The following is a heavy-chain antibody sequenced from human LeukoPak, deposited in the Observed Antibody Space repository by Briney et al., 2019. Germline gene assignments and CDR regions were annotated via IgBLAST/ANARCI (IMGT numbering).Heavy chain of an antibody. J-gene: IGHJ4*02. CDR1: GGSISSSTYY. CDR2: IYYSGST. Sequence: PSETLSLTCTVSGGSISSSTYYWGWIRQPPGKGLEWIAIIYYSGSTDYNPSLKSRVTVSVDTSKNQFSLKLSSVTAADTAVYYCARQFDYWGQGTLVTVSS. V-gene: IGHV4-39*01. CDR3: ARQFDY.